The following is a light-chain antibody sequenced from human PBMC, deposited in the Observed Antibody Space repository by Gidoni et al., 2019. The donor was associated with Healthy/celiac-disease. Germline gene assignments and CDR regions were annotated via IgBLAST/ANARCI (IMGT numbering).Light chain of an antibody. CDR1: QSVSSN. Sequence: EIVMTQSPATLSVSPGERATLSCRASQSVSSNLAWYQQKPGQAPRLLIYGASTRATGIPARFSGSGSGTECTLTISSLQSEDFAVYYCQQYNNWPFLTFGPGTKVDIK. J-gene: IGKJ3*01. CDR2: GAS. V-gene: IGKV3-15*01. CDR3: QQYNNWPFLT.